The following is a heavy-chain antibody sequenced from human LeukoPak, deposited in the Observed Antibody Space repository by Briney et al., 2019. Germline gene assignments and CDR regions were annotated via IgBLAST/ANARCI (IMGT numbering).Heavy chain of an antibody. V-gene: IGHV4-39*01. CDR3: VRHDGRGGATMGAFDS. D-gene: IGHD5-12*01. Sequence: SETLSLTCTVSAASFISSSHHWGWIRQSPGKGLEWIGTVYYGRTTYYNPSLDGRVTISLDTSANHFSLQLNSVAAADTAVYYCVRHDGRGGATMGAFDSWGQGSLVTVSS. CDR2: VYYGRTT. CDR1: AASFISSSHH. J-gene: IGHJ5*01.